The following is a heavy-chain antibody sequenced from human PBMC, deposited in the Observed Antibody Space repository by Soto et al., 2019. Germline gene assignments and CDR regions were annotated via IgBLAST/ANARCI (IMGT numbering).Heavy chain of an antibody. CDR3: ARASEIVVVVAALDY. CDR1: GGTFSSYT. Sequence: ASVKVSCKASGGTFSSYTISWVRQAPGQGLEWMGRIIPILGIANYAQKFQGRVTITADKSTSTAYMELSSLRSEDTAVYYCARASEIVVVVAALDYWGQGTLVTVSS. V-gene: IGHV1-69*02. J-gene: IGHJ4*02. CDR2: IIPILGIA. D-gene: IGHD2-15*01.